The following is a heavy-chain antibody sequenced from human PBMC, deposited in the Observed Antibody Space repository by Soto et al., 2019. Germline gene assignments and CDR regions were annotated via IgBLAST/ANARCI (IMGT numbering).Heavy chain of an antibody. D-gene: IGHD3-3*01. V-gene: IGHV1-69*01. J-gene: IGHJ6*02. CDR2: IIPIFGTA. CDR1: GGTFSSYA. CDR3: ASMSPHYDFWSGYYPDQPNYGMDV. Sequence: QVQLVQSGAEVKKPGSSVKVSCKASGGTFSSYAISWVRQAPGQGLEWMGGIIPIFGTANYAQKFQGRVTITADESTSTAYMELSSLRSEDTAVYYCASMSPHYDFWSGYYPDQPNYGMDVWGQGTTVTVSS.